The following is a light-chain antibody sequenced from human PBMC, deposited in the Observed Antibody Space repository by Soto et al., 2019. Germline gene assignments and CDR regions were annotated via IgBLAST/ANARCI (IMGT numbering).Light chain of an antibody. J-gene: IGLJ3*02. Sequence: QSVLTQPAYVSGSPGQSITISCTGTSSDVGGYDHVSWYQQHPGKAPKLIIYDVTVRPSGISPRFSGSKSDNTASLAVSGLQPEDEADYYCSSYTNKDTLVFGGGTQLTVL. V-gene: IGLV2-14*03. CDR3: SSYTNKDTLV. CDR1: SSDVGGYDH. CDR2: DVT.